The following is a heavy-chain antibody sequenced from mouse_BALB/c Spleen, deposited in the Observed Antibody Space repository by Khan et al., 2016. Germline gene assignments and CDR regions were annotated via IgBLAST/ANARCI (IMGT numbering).Heavy chain of an antibody. CDR1: GYTFRNYG. Sequence: QIQLVQSGPELKKPGETVKISCKASGYTFRNYGINWVTQAPGKGLKWMGWINTNTEESTFAEEFKGRFAFSLETSASTAYLQINNLKNEDTATYFCAIYGSSAHFDSWGRGTTLTISS. CDR2: INTNTEES. J-gene: IGHJ2*01. V-gene: IGHV9-3*02. D-gene: IGHD1-1*01. CDR3: AIYGSSAHFDS.